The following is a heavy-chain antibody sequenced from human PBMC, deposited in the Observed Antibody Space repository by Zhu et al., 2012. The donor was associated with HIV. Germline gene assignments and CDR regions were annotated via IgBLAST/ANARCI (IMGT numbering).Heavy chain of an antibody. Sequence: QVQLQESGPGLVKPSETLSLTCGVSGYSISSGYYWGWVRQPPGKGLELIGNIYHSGSSGSTYYNPSLKSRLTISIDTSRNQVSLELRSVTAADTAVYYCVTLCSGLRDSGSPLWGQGILVIVSS. CDR2: IYHSGSSGST. CDR1: GYSISSGYY. V-gene: IGHV4-38-2*01. D-gene: IGHD3-10*01. CDR3: VTLCSGLRDSGSPL. J-gene: IGHJ4*02.